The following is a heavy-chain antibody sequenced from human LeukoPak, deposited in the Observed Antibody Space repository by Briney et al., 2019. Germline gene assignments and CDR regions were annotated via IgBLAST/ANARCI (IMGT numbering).Heavy chain of an antibody. D-gene: IGHD3-22*01. CDR1: GGSFSGYY. V-gene: IGHV4-34*01. Sequence: PSETLSLTCAVYGGSFSGYYWSWIRQPPGKGLEWIGEINHSGSTNYNPSLKSRVTISVDTSKNQFSLKLSSVTAADTAVYYCARDDYYDSSGYSSFDYWGQGTLVTVSS. J-gene: IGHJ4*02. CDR3: ARDDYYDSSGYSSFDY. CDR2: INHSGST.